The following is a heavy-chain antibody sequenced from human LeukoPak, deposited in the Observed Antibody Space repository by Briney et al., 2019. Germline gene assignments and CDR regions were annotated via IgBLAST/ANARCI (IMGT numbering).Heavy chain of an antibody. J-gene: IGHJ6*03. CDR2: LYYSGSA. Sequence: SXTLFLTCTVSGDSITSGDFYWTWIRQPPGKGLEWIGYLYYSGSAYYNPSLKSRVTILIDTSKNQFSLKLNSVTAADTAAYYCGRGVSGYYDSSGYYLGYFYMDVWGKGTTVTVSS. CDR3: GRGVSGYYDSSGYYLGYFYMDV. V-gene: IGHV4-30-4*08. D-gene: IGHD3-22*01. CDR1: GDSITSGDFY.